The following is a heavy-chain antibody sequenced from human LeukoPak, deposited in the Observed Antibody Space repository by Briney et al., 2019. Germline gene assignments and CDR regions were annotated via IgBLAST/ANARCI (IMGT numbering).Heavy chain of an antibody. CDR2: ISSSSSTI. J-gene: IGHJ4*02. D-gene: IGHD6-6*01. CDR1: GFTFITYS. CDR3: AKRGSYSSSFTSTFDY. V-gene: IGHV3-48*01. Sequence: GGSLRLSCAASGFTFITYSINWVRQAPGKGLEWVSYISSSSSTIYYADSVKGRFAISRDNAKNSLYLQMNSLRAEDTAVYYCAKRGSYSSSFTSTFDYWGQGTLVTVSS.